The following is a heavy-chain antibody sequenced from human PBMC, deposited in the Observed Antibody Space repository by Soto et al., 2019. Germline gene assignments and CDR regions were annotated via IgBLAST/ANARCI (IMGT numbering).Heavy chain of an antibody. CDR3: TRARCGGDCYAGGYYFDF. D-gene: IGHD2-21*01. CDR2: ITGYPGYT. V-gene: IGHV1-18*01. CDR1: GYTFISYG. Sequence: QVQLVQSGAEVKKPGASMRVSCKTSGYTFISYGISPPPPPPRPPPPRTASITGYPGYTNYGQQFQDRITMTTDTSTSTASMELRSLRSDDTAFYYCTRARCGGDCYAGGYYFDFWGPGTLVTVSS. J-gene: IGHJ4*02.